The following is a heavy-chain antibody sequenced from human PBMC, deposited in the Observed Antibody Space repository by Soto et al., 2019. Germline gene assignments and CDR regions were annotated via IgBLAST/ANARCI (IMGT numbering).Heavy chain of an antibody. D-gene: IGHD3-22*01. J-gene: IGHJ4*02. CDR2: ISPYNGNT. CDR1: GYTFSIYG. Sequence: ASVKVSCKASGYTFSIYGISCVLQSPGQGLEWMGCISPYNGNTDYAQKFQGRVTMTTDTSTSTVYMELRSLRSDDTAVYYCARVYYYDTSGYYYPWGQGTLVTVSS. CDR3: ARVYYYDTSGYYYP. V-gene: IGHV1-18*01.